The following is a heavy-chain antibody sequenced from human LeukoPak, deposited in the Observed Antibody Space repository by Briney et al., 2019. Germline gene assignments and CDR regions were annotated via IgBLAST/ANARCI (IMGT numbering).Heavy chain of an antibody. D-gene: IGHD3-10*01. CDR1: LGTLSSYA. J-gene: IGHJ6*03. Sequence: SLKPSCKAALGTLSSYAISWVRRAPGQGLEWRGGIIPIFGTANYAQKFQGRVTITADESTSTAYMELSSLRSEDTAVYYCARGPVYYYGSGGNYYYYMDVWGKGTTVTVSS. CDR2: IIPIFGTA. V-gene: IGHV1-69*13. CDR3: ARGPVYYYGSGGNYYYYMDV.